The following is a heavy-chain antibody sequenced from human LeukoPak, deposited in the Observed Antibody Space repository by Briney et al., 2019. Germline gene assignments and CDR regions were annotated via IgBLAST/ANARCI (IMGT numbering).Heavy chain of an antibody. V-gene: IGHV1-2*02. J-gene: IGHJ4*02. CDR3: ARDRDYSQTERGFYY. D-gene: IGHD4-11*01. Sequence: ASVKVSCKASGHTFTDYYIHWVRQAPGQGLEWMGWINPDSGETKSAKKFQGRVTMTGDTSISTAYMELSRVTSDDTAVYYCARDRDYSQTERGFYYWGQGTLVTVSS. CDR1: GHTFTDYY. CDR2: INPDSGET.